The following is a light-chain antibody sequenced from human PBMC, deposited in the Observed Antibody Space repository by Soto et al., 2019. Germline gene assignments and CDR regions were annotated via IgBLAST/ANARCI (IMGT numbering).Light chain of an antibody. V-gene: IGLV1-44*01. J-gene: IGLJ2*01. Sequence: QSVLTQPPSASGTPGQRGTISCSGSSSNIGSNTVIWYQQLPGTAPKLLIYSYNQRPSGVPDRFSGFKSVTSNSLAISGLESEYEADNNCAAWDDSLNGVLFGRGTKLTVL. CDR1: SSNIGSNT. CDR2: SYN. CDR3: AAWDDSLNGVL.